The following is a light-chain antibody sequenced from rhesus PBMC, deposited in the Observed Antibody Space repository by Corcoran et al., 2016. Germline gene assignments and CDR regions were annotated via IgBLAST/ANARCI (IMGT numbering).Light chain of an antibody. CDR2: KAA. CDR3: QPYSSRPYS. V-gene: IGKV1-22*01. Sequence: DLQMTQSPSSMSASVGDTVTIPCRASHGIRNWLAWSQQKPGKAPKLLINKAARLQRGGRSRFSGSGSGTGFTLPISSLQPADVATYYCQPYSSRPYSFGQGTKVYIK. J-gene: IGKJ2*01. CDR1: HGIRNW.